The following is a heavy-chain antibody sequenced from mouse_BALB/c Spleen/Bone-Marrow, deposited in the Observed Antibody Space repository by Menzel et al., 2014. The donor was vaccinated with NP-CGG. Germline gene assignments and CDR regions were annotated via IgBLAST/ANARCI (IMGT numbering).Heavy chain of an antibody. J-gene: IGHJ3*01. CDR3: AGGAARAMWFAY. D-gene: IGHD3-1*01. CDR1: GFTFSSFG. Sequence: EVKVVESGGGLVQPGGSRKLSCAASGFTFSSFGMHWVRQAPEKGLEWVAYISSGSSTIYYADTVKGRFTISRDNPKNTLFLQMTSLMSEDTAMYYCAGGAARAMWFAYWGQGTLVTVSA. CDR2: ISSGSSTI. V-gene: IGHV5-17*02.